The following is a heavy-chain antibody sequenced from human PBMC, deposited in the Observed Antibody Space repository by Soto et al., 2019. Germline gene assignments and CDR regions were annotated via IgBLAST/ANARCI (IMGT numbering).Heavy chain of an antibody. CDR3: ARMRLTGGNWFDP. Sequence: ASVKGSCNGSGYTFTSYGISWLRQAPGQGLEWMGWISAYNGNTNYAQKLQGRVTMTTDTSTSTAYMELRSLRSDDTAVYYCARMRLTGGNWFDPWGQGTLVTVSS. CDR1: GYTFTSYG. V-gene: IGHV1-18*04. CDR2: ISAYNGNT. D-gene: IGHD3-9*01. J-gene: IGHJ5*02.